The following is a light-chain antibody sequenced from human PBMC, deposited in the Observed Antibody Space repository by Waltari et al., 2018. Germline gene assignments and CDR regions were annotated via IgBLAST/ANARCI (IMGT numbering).Light chain of an antibody. CDR3: ASWDDSLKVLV. Sequence: QSVLTQPPSASGTPGQRVTISCSGSSSNIGRSVVNWYQPLPGTAPSFLIYNNSQRPSGVPNRFSGSKSGTSASLAISGLRSEDEADYYCASWDDSLKVLVFGGGTTLTVL. V-gene: IGLV1-44*01. J-gene: IGLJ3*02. CDR2: NNS. CDR1: SSNIGRSV.